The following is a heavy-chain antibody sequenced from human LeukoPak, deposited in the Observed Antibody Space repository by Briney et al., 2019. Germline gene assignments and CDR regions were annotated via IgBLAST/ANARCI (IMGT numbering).Heavy chain of an antibody. CDR3: AKGSPIYYFDY. CDR1: GFTFSSYA. J-gene: IGHJ4*02. V-gene: IGHV3-23*01. CDR2: ISGSGGGI. Sequence: GGSLRLSCAASGFTFSSYAMSWVRQAPGKGLGWVSVISGSGGGIYYADSVKGRFTISRDNSKNTLYLQMNSLRAEDTAVYYCAKGSPIYYFDYWGQGTLVTVSS. D-gene: IGHD2-2*02.